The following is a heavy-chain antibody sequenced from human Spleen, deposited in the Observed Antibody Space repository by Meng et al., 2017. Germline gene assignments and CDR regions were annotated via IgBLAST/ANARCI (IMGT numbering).Heavy chain of an antibody. V-gene: IGHV4-39*07. Sequence: GSLRLSCTVSGGSILSSSYYWGWLRQPPGKGLEWIGSVYYSGSTKYNSSLNGRVTVSIDTSKNQFSLKLTSVTAADTAVYYCARDHFIMVRGFIEGWFDPWGQGTRVTVSS. CDR2: VYYSGST. J-gene: IGHJ5*02. D-gene: IGHD3-10*01. CDR3: ARDHFIMVRGFIEGWFDP. CDR1: GGSILSSSYY.